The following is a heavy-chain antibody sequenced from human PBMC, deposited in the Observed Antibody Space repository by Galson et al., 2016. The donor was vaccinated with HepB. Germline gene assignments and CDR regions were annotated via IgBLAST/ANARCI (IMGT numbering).Heavy chain of an antibody. CDR2: IWYDGSNK. CDR1: GFTSRNYW. V-gene: IGHV3-33*01. J-gene: IGHJ4*02. D-gene: IGHD3-22*01. CDR3: ARDAFYDTSGLVWHFDY. Sequence: SLRLSCATSGFTSRNYWMSWVRQAPGKGLEWVAVIWYDGSNKYYADSVKGRFTISRDNSKNTLYLQMNSLRAEDTAVYYCARDAFYDTSGLVWHFDYWAREPWSPSPQ.